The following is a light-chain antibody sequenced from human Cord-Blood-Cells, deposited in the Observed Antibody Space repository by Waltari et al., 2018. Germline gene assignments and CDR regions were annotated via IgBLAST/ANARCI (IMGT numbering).Light chain of an antibody. CDR3: QQYNSYSWT. J-gene: IGKJ1*01. Sequence: DIQMTQSPSPLSASVGDRVTITCRASQSISSWLAWYQQKPGKAPKLLIYKASSLESGVPSRFSGSGSGTECTLTISSLQPDDFATYYCQQYNSYSWTFGQGTKVEIK. CDR1: QSISSW. CDR2: KAS. V-gene: IGKV1-5*03.